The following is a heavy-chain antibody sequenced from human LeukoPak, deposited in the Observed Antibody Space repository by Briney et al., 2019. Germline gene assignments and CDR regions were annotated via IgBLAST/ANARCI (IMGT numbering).Heavy chain of an antibody. CDR2: ITRDGSST. CDR1: GFTFSSSW. CDR3: ARDPGYESWSPFWGGMDV. D-gene: IGHD3-16*01. J-gene: IGHJ6*04. Sequence: GGSLRLSCAASGFTFSSSWMHWVRQAPGKGLVWVSHITRDGSSTTYADSVKGRFTTSRDNAKNTLYLQMDSLRDDDTAVYYCARDPGYESWSPFWGGMDVWGNGTTVTVSS. V-gene: IGHV3-74*01.